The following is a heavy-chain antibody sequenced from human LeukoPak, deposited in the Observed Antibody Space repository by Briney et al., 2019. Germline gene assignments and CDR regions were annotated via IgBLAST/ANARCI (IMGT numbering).Heavy chain of an antibody. D-gene: IGHD6-19*01. V-gene: IGHV3-23*01. Sequence: GGSLRLFCAASGFTFSSYSMSWVRQAPGKGLEWVSAISSSGGSTSYPSSVKRRVTILRHNSKTTLYLQMTSLRAEDTAAYYCAKDLAHGIALPGSPGPLDSWGQGTLITVSS. J-gene: IGHJ5*01. CDR2: ISSSGGST. CDR1: GFTFSSYS. CDR3: AKDLAHGIALPGSPGPLDS.